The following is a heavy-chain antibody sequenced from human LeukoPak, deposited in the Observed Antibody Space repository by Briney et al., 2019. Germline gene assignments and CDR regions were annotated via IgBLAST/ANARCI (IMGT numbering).Heavy chain of an antibody. CDR3: ARDALPRITGMGDWFDP. CDR1: GGSISSTISSSTYY. D-gene: IGHD1-20*01. CDR2: IYYSGSA. J-gene: IGHJ5*02. Sequence: SETLSLICTVSGGSISSTISSSTYYWGWIRQPPGKGLEWIGSIYYSGSAYYNPSLKSRVTIFVDTSKNQFSLKLSSVTAADTAVYYCARDALPRITGMGDWFDPWGQGTLVTVSS. V-gene: IGHV4-39*02.